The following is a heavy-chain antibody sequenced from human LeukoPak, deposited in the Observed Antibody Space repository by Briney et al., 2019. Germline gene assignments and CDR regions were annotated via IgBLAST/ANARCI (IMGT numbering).Heavy chain of an antibody. CDR3: ARMGYGSGSYYFDY. D-gene: IGHD3-10*01. J-gene: IGHJ4*02. V-gene: IGHV1-18*04. Sequence: ASVKVSCKASGYTFTSYGISWVRQAPGQGLEWMGWISAYNGNTNYAQKLQGRVTMTTDTSTSTAYMELRSLRSDDTAVYYRARMGYGSGSYYFDYWGQGTLVTVSS. CDR2: ISAYNGNT. CDR1: GYTFTSYG.